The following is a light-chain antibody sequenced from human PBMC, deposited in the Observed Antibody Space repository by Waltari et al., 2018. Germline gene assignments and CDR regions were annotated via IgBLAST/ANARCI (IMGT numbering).Light chain of an antibody. Sequence: QSVLTQPPPVSGAPGQRVTISCPGRIPHIGAGYDVHWYQQLPGTAPKLLIYGNNNRPSGVPDRFSGSKSGTSASLAITGLQSDDEADYYCQSYDNILSGGVFGGGTKLTVL. CDR3: QSYDNILSGGV. V-gene: IGLV1-40*01. CDR2: GNN. CDR1: IPHIGAGYD. J-gene: IGLJ2*01.